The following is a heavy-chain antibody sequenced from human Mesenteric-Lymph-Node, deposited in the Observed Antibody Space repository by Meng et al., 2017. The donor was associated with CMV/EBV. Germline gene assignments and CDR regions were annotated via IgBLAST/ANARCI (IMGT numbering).Heavy chain of an antibody. V-gene: IGHV1-18*04. CDR2: ISAYNGNT. J-gene: IGHJ4*02. D-gene: IGHD3-10*01. CDR1: TFTRDG. Sequence: TFTRDGISWVRQGPGQGLEWMGWISAYNGNTNYAQKLQGRVTMTTDTSTSTDYMELRSLRSDDTAVYYCARDQRFGELLYGTFDYWGQGTLVTVSS. CDR3: ARDQRFGELLYGTFDY.